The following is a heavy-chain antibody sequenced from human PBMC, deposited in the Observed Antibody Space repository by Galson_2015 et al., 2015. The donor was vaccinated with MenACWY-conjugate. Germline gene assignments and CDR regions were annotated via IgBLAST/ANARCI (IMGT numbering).Heavy chain of an antibody. Sequence: QSGAEVKKPGESLKISCKTTGYSFTTYWIAWVRQMPGKGLEWMGLISPGDSNTRYSPSFQGQVTISADKSINTAYLQWSSLRASDTAMYYCARDNGYSYGRPFDYWGQGTLVTVSS. V-gene: IGHV5-51*01. D-gene: IGHD5-18*01. CDR3: ARDNGYSYGRPFDY. CDR2: ISPGDSNT. CDR1: GYSFTTYW. J-gene: IGHJ4*02.